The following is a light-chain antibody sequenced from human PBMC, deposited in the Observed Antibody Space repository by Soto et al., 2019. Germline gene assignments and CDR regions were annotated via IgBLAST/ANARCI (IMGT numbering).Light chain of an antibody. CDR2: SNN. V-gene: IGLV1-44*01. Sequence: QPVLTQPPSASGTPGQSGTISCSGSSSNIGSNTVNWYQQLPGTAPKLLIYSNNQRPSGVPDRFSGSKSGTSASLAISGLQSEDEADYYCATWDDSLNGWVFGGGTKLTVL. CDR3: ATWDDSLNGWV. J-gene: IGLJ3*02. CDR1: SSNIGSNT.